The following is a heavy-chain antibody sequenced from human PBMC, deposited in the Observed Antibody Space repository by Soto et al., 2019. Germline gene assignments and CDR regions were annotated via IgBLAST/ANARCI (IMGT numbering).Heavy chain of an antibody. CDR2: ISYDGGKK. Sequence: QEHLVESGGGVVQPGRSLRLSCAASGFNFSSYAMHWVRQAPGKGLEWVAVISYDGGKKYYADSVKGRFTISRDNSKNTLYVEMNSLSAEDTAVYYCAREGQPAAGTTPHNWGQGTLFTVSS. CDR3: AREGQPAAGTTPHN. CDR1: GFNFSSYA. V-gene: IGHV3-30*04. D-gene: IGHD6-13*01. J-gene: IGHJ4*02.